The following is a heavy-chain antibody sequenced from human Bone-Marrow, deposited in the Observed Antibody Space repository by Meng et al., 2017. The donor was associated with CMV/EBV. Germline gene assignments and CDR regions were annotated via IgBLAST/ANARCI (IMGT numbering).Heavy chain of an antibody. Sequence: GESLKISCTTSGFPFGTSGMHWVRQAPGKGLQWVAYIRHDGRIEHYADSVRDRLIISRDNSKNTVYLQMNSLRAEDTAVYYCARDDIVVVPAAGITGTTSPGYYYYGMDVWGQGTTVTVSS. J-gene: IGHJ6*02. CDR1: GFPFGTSG. V-gene: IGHV3-30*02. D-gene: IGHD2-2*01. CDR2: IRHDGRIE. CDR3: ARDDIVVVPAAGITGTTSPGYYYYGMDV.